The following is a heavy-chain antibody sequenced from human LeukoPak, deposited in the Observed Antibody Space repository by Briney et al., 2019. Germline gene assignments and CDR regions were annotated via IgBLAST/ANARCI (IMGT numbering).Heavy chain of an antibody. J-gene: IGHJ3*02. D-gene: IGHD3-3*01. CDR2: ISGSGGST. Sequence: GGSLRLSCAASGFTFSSYAMSWVRQAPGKGLEWVSAISGSGGSTYYADSVKGRFTISRDNSKNTLYLQMISLRAEDTAVYYCAKSSGVTIFGVVDNAFDIWGQGTMVTVSS. V-gene: IGHV3-23*01. CDR1: GFTFSSYA. CDR3: AKSSGVTIFGVVDNAFDI.